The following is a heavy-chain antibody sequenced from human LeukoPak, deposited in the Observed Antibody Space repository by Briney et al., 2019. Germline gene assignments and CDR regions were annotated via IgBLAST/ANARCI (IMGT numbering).Heavy chain of an antibody. CDR1: GYNFTSYY. Sequence: GASVKVSCKASGYNFTSYYMHWVRQAPGQGLEWMGIINPSGGTTSYAQKFQGRVTVTRDTSTSTVYMELSSLRSEDTAVYYCARDCSGGRCYGAFDIWGQGTLVIVSS. D-gene: IGHD2-15*01. CDR3: ARDCSGGRCYGAFDI. J-gene: IGHJ3*02. CDR2: INPSGGTT. V-gene: IGHV1-46*01.